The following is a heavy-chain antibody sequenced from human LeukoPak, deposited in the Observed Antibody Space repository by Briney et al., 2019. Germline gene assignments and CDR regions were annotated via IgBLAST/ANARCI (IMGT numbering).Heavy chain of an antibody. CDR3: ARGGRGSYPGY. J-gene: IGHJ4*02. CDR2: ISSSSYI. V-gene: IGHV3-21*01. Sequence: PGGSLRLSCAASGFTFSSYSMNWVRQAPGKGLEWVSSISSSSYIYYADSVKGRFTISRDNAKNSLYLQMNSLRAEDTAVYYCARGGRGSYPGYWGQGTLVTASS. CDR1: GFTFSSYS. D-gene: IGHD1-26*01.